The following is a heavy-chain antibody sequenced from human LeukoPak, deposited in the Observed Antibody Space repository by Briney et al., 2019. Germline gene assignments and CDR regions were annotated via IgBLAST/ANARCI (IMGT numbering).Heavy chain of an antibody. CDR2: IKQDGSEK. J-gene: IGHJ6*04. D-gene: IGHD3-10*02. Sequence: PGGSLRLSCTASGFTFDEYGMAWVRQAPGKGLEWVANIKQDGSEKYYADSVKGRFTISRDNAKNSLYLQMNSLRAEDTAVYYCAELGITMIGGVWGKGTTVTISS. CDR1: GFTFDEYG. CDR3: AELGITMIGGV. V-gene: IGHV3-7*01.